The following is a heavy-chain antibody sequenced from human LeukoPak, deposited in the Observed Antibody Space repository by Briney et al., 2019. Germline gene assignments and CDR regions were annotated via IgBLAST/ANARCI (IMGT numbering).Heavy chain of an antibody. D-gene: IGHD2-15*01. J-gene: IGHJ5*02. Sequence: ASVKVSCKASGYTFTSYAMHWVRQAPGQRLEWMGWINAGNGNTKYSQKFQGRVTITADESTSTAYMELSSLRSEDTAVYYCARDSVVVVAATPGWFDPWGQGTLVTVSS. CDR2: INAGNGNT. CDR3: ARDSVVVVAATPGWFDP. CDR1: GYTFTSYA. V-gene: IGHV1-3*01.